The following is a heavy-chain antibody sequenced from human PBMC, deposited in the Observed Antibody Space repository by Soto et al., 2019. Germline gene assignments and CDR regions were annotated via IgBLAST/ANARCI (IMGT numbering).Heavy chain of an antibody. J-gene: IGHJ4*02. Sequence: SETLSLTCTVSGVSISSGDYFWSWIRQPPGKGLEWIGYIYDSGSSYYNPSLKSRVTMSVDTSKNQFSLKLSSVTAADTAVYYCAREKGYISGPKNFDYWGQGTLVTVS. V-gene: IGHV4-30-4*01. CDR1: GVSISSGDYF. CDR2: IYDSGSS. D-gene: IGHD5-12*01. CDR3: AREKGYISGPKNFDY.